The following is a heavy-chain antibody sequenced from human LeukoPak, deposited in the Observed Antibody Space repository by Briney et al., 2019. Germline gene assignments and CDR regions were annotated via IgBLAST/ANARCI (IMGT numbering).Heavy chain of an antibody. J-gene: IGHJ5*02. CDR1: GFTFSSYG. V-gene: IGHV3-30*03. CDR2: ISYDGSNK. Sequence: PGGSLRLSCAASGFTFSSYGMHWVRQAPGKGLEWVAVISYDGSNKYYADSVKGRFTISRDNSKNTLYLQMNSLRAEDTAVYYCARATLVGFDPWGQGTLVTVSS. D-gene: IGHD4-23*01. CDR3: ARATLVGFDP.